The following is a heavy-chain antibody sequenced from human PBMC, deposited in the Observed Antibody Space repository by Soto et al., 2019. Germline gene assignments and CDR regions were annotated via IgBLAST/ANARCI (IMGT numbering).Heavy chain of an antibody. CDR3: GKGGQSFYYYYGMDV. D-gene: IGHD6-25*01. Sequence: SETLSLTCAVSGGSISSGGYSWSWIRQLPGQGLEWIGYIYHIGSTYYNPSLQSRVTISVDRSKNQFSLKLTSVTVADTAVYYCGKGGQSFYYYYGMDVWGQGTTITVSS. J-gene: IGHJ6*02. V-gene: IGHV4-30-2*01. CDR1: GGSISSGGYS. CDR2: IYHIGST.